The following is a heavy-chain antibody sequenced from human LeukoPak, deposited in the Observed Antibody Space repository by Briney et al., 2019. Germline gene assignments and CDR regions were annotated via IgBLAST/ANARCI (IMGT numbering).Heavy chain of an antibody. CDR1: GYTFTSYG. CDR2: MNPNSGNT. D-gene: IGHD6-19*01. CDR3: ARAGSGWVFHYTDV. V-gene: IGHV1-8*02. Sequence: GASVKVSCKASGYTFTSYGINWVRQAPGQGLEWMGWMNPNSGNTGYAQKFQGRVTMTRNTSISTAYMELSSLRSEDTAVYYCARAGSGWVFHYTDVWGKGTTVTVSS. J-gene: IGHJ6*03.